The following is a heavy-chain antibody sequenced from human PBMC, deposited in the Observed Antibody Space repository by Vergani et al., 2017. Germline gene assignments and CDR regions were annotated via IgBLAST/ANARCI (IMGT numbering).Heavy chain of an antibody. V-gene: IGHV3-33*08. D-gene: IGHD1-26*01. CDR3: ARTNSRRNDAFDI. CDR2: IWFDGSNK. CDR1: GFTFSNYG. Sequence: QVQLVESGGGVVQPGRSLRLSCAASGFTFSNYGMHWVRQAPGKGLEWVAVIWFDGSNKYYADSVKGRFTFSRDNSKNTLYLQMNSLRVEDTAVYYCARTNSRRNDAFDIWGQGTMVTVSS. J-gene: IGHJ3*02.